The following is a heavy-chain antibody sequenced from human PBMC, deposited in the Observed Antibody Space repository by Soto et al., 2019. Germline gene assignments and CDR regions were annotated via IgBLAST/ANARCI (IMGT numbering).Heavy chain of an antibody. V-gene: IGHV3-23*01. D-gene: IGHD4-17*01. J-gene: IGHJ3*02. Sequence: GKGLEWVSAISGSGAEIYYTDSVRGRFAISRDNSIDTLFLQMSHLKTEDTAVYYCAHPRGYGVFDAYDIWRQRTMVTVSS. CDR2: ISGSGAEI. CDR3: AHPRGYGVFDAYDI.